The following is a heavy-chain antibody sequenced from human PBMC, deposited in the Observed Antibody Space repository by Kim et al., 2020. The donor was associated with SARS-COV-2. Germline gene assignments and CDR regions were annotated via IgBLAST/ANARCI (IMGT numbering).Heavy chain of an antibody. Sequence: SETLSLTCTVSGGSISSSYYYWGWIRRPPGKGLEWIGSIIYSGNTYYNPSLKSRVTMSVDTSKNQFSLRLSSVTAADTAVYYCARHGYCTSAACYWRREDPLDYWGQGTLVTVSS. CDR1: GGSISSSYYY. D-gene: IGHD2-2*03. CDR2: IIYSGNT. CDR3: ARHGYCTSAACYWRREDPLDY. V-gene: IGHV4-39*01. J-gene: IGHJ4*02.